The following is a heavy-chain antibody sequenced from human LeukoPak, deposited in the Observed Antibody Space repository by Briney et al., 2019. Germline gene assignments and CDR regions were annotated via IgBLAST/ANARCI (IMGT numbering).Heavy chain of an antibody. D-gene: IGHD3-22*01. Sequence: ASVKVSCKASGYTFTGYGISWVRQAPGQGLEWMGWISTYNGNTNYAQKLQGRVTMTTDTSTSTAYMELRSLRSDDTAVYYCARHDYYDSSGPFDYWGQGTLVTVSS. J-gene: IGHJ4*02. V-gene: IGHV1-18*01. CDR2: ISTYNGNT. CDR1: GYTFTGYG. CDR3: ARHDYYDSSGPFDY.